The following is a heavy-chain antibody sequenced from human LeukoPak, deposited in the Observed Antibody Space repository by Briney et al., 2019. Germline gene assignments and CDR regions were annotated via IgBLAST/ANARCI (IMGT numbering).Heavy chain of an antibody. Sequence: PSETLSLTCAVYGGSFSGYYWSWIRQPPGKGLEWIGEINHSGSTNYNPSLKSRVTISVDTSKNQFSLKLSSVTAADTAVYYCARYRRNWFDPWGRGTLVTVSS. D-gene: IGHD3-16*02. J-gene: IGHJ5*02. CDR2: INHSGST. CDR3: ARYRRNWFDP. CDR1: GGSFSGYY. V-gene: IGHV4-34*01.